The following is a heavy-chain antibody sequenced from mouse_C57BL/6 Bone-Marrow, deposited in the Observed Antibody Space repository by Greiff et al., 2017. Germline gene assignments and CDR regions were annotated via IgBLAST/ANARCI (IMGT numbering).Heavy chain of an antibody. D-gene: IGHD2-2*01. CDR1: GFNIKDDY. Sequence: EVKLVESGAELVRPGASVKLSCTASGFNIKDDYMHWVKQRPEQGLAWIGWIDPENGDTEYASKFQGKATITADTSSNTAYLQLSSLTSEDTAVYYCTSYGCFDYWGQGTTLTVSS. V-gene: IGHV14-4*01. CDR2: IDPENGDT. J-gene: IGHJ2*01. CDR3: TSYGCFDY.